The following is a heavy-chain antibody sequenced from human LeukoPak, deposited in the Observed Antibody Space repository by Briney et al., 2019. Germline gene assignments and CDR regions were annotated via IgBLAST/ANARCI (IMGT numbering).Heavy chain of an antibody. V-gene: IGHV3-30*02. Sequence: PGGSLRLFCAASGFTFSYYGMHWVRQAPGKGLEWVGFVRFDGNEKYYADSVKGRFTISRDTSRNTLYLQMNSLRAEDTAVYYCAKDLMRDRWFGESWGQGTLVTVSS. CDR2: VRFDGNEK. CDR1: GFTFSYYG. D-gene: IGHD3-10*01. CDR3: AKDLMRDRWFGES. J-gene: IGHJ1*01.